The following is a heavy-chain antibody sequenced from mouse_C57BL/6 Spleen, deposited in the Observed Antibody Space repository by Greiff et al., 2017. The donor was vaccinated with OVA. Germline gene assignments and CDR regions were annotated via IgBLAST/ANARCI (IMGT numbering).Heavy chain of an antibody. V-gene: IGHV1-42*01. CDR3: ASYGHPFYAMDY. Sequence: VQLQQSGPELVKPGASVKISCKASGYSFTGYYMNWVKQSPEKSLEWIGEINPSTGGTTYNQKFKAKATLTVDKSSSTAYMQLKSLTSEDSAVYYCASYGHPFYAMDYWGQGTSVTVSS. CDR2: INPSTGGT. J-gene: IGHJ4*01. CDR1: GYSFTGYY. D-gene: IGHD1-1*02.